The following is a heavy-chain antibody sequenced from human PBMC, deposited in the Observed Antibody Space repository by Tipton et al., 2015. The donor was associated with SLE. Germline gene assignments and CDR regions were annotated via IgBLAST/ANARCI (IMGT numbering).Heavy chain of an antibody. CDR3: ARPAGGYDGDDAFDI. Sequence: TLSLTCTVSGGSISSSSYYWGWIRKPPGKGLEWIGSIYYSGSTYYNPSLKSRVTISVDTSKNQFSLKLSSVTAADTAVYYCARPAGGYDGDDAFDIWGQGTMVTVSS. CDR1: GGSISSSSYY. J-gene: IGHJ3*02. V-gene: IGHV4-39*01. D-gene: IGHD5-12*01. CDR2: IYYSGST.